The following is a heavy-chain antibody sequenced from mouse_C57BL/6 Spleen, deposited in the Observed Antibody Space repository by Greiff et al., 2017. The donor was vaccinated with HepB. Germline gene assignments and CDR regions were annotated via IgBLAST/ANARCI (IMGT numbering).Heavy chain of an antibody. V-gene: IGHV1-4*01. CDR3: AREGYDGQGTWWYFDV. Sequence: QVQLQQSGAELARPGASVKMSCKASGYTFTSYTMHWVKQRPGQGLEWIGYINPSSGYTKYNQKFKDKATLTADKSSSTAYMQLSSLTSEDSAVYYCAREGYDGQGTWWYFDVWGTGTTVTVSS. J-gene: IGHJ1*03. CDR1: GYTFTSYT. CDR2: INPSSGYT. D-gene: IGHD2-2*01.